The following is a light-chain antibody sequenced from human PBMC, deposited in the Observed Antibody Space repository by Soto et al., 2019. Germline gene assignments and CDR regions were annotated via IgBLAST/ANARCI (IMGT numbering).Light chain of an antibody. J-gene: IGKJ1*01. Sequence: EIVLTQSPGTLSLSPGERATLSCRASQSISGTFLAWYQHKPGQAPRVLIYGASRRDTGIPDRFSGSGSGTDFTLTISRLEPEDFALYYCQQYDSGWTFGQGTKVEMK. V-gene: IGKV3-20*01. CDR1: QSISGTF. CDR2: GAS. CDR3: QQYDSGWT.